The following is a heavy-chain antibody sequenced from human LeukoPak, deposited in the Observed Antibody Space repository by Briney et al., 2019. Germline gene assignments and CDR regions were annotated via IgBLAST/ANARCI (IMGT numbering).Heavy chain of an antibody. D-gene: IGHD3-22*01. CDR3: AREPDINYYDSSGPHFGFDI. CDR1: GGSISSYY. V-gene: IGHV4-4*07. CDR2: IYTSGST. J-gene: IGHJ3*02. Sequence: PSETLSLTCTVSGGSISSYYWSWIRQPAGKGLEWIGRIYTSGSTNYNPSLKSRVTMSVDTSKNQFSLKLNSVTAADTAVYYCAREPDINYYDSSGPHFGFDIWGQGTMVTVSS.